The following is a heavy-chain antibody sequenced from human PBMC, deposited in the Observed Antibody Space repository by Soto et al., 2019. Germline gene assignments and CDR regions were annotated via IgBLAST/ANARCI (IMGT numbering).Heavy chain of an antibody. CDR2: INGDGSST. D-gene: IGHD1-1*01. J-gene: IGHJ4*02. CDR3: VRDRNWQLDDC. Sequence: LRLSCAASGFAFNTYWMHWVRQAPGKGLVWVSRINGDGSSTNYADSVKGRFTISRDNAKDTLYLQMNSLRGEDTAVYYCVRDRNWQLDDCWGQGTLVTSPQ. V-gene: IGHV3-74*01. CDR1: GFAFNTYW.